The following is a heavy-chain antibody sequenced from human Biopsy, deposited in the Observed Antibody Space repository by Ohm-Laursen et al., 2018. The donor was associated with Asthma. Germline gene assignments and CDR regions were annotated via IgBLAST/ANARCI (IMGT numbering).Heavy chain of an antibody. V-gene: IGHV4-30-2*01. CDR2: LFFSGTP. Sequence: SDTLSLTCAVSGDSINSGGFSWKLDPQPPREGPGVVSYLFFSGTPHSNPSLKSRVPISVDRSQRQFSPKVNSVTAAGTAVYYCARMNTLIQAANYFSYAMDVWGQGTTVTVSS. D-gene: IGHD3-9*01. CDR3: ARMNTLIQAANYFSYAMDV. CDR1: GDSINSGGFS. J-gene: IGHJ6*02.